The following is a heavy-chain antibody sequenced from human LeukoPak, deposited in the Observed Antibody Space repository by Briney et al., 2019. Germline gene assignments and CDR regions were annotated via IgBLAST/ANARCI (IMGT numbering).Heavy chain of an antibody. CDR3: ARDSDSVHSPFNY. Sequence: SEALSLTCTVSGGSISSYYWSWIRQPPGKGLEWIGYIYYSGSTNYNPSLQSRVTISVDTSKNQFSLKLSSVTAADTAVYYCARDSDSVHSPFNYWGQGTLVTVSS. CDR1: GGSISSYY. V-gene: IGHV4-59*01. CDR2: IYYSGST. D-gene: IGHD5/OR15-5a*01. J-gene: IGHJ4*02.